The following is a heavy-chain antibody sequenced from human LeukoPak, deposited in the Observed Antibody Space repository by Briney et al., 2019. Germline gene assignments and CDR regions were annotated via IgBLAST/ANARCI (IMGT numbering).Heavy chain of an antibody. J-gene: IGHJ5*02. D-gene: IGHD2-2*01. CDR3: ARLGALVPAAKGWFDP. CDR2: INPSGGST. CDR1: GYTFTSYY. V-gene: IGHV1-46*01. Sequence: ASVKVSCKASGYTFTSYYMHWVRQAPGQGLEWMGIINPSGGSTSYAQMFQGRITMTRDTSTSTVYMELSSLRSEDTAVYYCARLGALVPAAKGWFDPWGQGTLVTVSS.